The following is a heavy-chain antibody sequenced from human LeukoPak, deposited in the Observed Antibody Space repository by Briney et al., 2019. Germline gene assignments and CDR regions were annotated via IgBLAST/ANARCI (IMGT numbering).Heavy chain of an antibody. CDR2: IKHDGSEA. Sequence: GGSLRLSCAASGFTFGGYWMSWVRQAPGKGLEWVANIKHDGSEAHYVDSVKGRFTISRDNAKNSLSLQMNSLNVDDTGVYFCTRDALFGSGRTHLDFWSQGTLVSVSS. CDR3: TRDALFGSGRTHLDF. D-gene: IGHD3-10*01. V-gene: IGHV3-7*04. J-gene: IGHJ4*02. CDR1: GFTFGGYW.